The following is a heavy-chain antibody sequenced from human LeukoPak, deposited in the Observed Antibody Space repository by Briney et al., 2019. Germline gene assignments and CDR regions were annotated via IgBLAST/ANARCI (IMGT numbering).Heavy chain of an antibody. CDR2: ISRSGGTI. CDR1: GFTFSTYE. J-gene: IGHJ4*02. CDR3: ARDSGGYSGYDY. Sequence: GGPLRLSCAASGFTFSTYEMNWVRQAPGKGLEWVAYISRSGGTIYYADSVKGRFTISRDNAKNSLYLQMNSLRAEDTAVYYCARDSGGYSGYDYWGQGTLVTVSS. D-gene: IGHD5-12*01. V-gene: IGHV3-48*03.